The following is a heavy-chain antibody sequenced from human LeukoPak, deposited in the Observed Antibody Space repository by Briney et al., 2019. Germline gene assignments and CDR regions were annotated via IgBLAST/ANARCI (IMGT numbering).Heavy chain of an antibody. D-gene: IGHD3-3*01. CDR1: GYSISRGYY. Sequence: SETLSLTCTVSGYSISRGYYWSWIRQPPGKGLEWIGDIFYSGSTSYNSSFKSRVTISADTSKNQVSLRLSSVTAADTAVYYCARDRSRMSGYFDYWGQGTLVTVSS. CDR3: ARDRSRMSGYFDY. J-gene: IGHJ4*02. CDR2: IFYSGST. V-gene: IGHV4-61*01.